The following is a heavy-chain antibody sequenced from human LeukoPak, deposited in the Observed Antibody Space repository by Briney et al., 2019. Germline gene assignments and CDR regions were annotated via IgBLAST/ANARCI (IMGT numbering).Heavy chain of an antibody. CDR3: ARGPASSFGY. CDR1: GFTFSSHG. V-gene: IGHV3-33*01. D-gene: IGHD2-15*01. CDR2: IWYDGSKR. J-gene: IGHJ4*02. Sequence: GGSLRLSCAASGFTFSSHGMHWVRQAPGKGLEWVAVIWYDGSKRYYADSVKGRFTISRDDSKNTLYLQMNSLRDEDTAIYYCARGPASSFGYWGQGTLVTVSS.